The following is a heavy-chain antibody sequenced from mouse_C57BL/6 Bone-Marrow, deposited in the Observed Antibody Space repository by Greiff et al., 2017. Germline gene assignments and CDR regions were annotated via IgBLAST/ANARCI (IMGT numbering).Heavy chain of an antibody. CDR2: IYPSDSET. CDR3: AREIYYYGSSCPYYAMDY. CDR1: GYTFTSYW. Sequence: QVQLQQPGAELVRPGSSVKLSCKASGYTFTSYWMDWVKQRPGQGLEWIGNIYPSDSETHYNQKFKDKATLTVDKSSSTAYMQLSSLTSEDSAVYYCAREIYYYGSSCPYYAMDYWGQGTSVTVSS. J-gene: IGHJ4*01. V-gene: IGHV1-61*01. D-gene: IGHD1-1*01.